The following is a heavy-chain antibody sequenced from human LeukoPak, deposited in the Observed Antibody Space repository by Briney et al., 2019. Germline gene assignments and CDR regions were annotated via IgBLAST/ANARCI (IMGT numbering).Heavy chain of an antibody. CDR2: ISNSGTYT. V-gene: IGHV3-11*03. J-gene: IGHJ4*02. CDR3: ARSRGAGPGAYFDY. CDR1: GFTFSDEY. Sequence: PGGALRLSCAASGFTFSDEYMSWIRQAPGKGLEWVSYISNSGTYTNYAVSVRGRFTISRDNAKHSLYLQMNSLRAEDTAVYYCARSRGAGPGAYFDYWGQGTLVTVSS. D-gene: IGHD6-19*01.